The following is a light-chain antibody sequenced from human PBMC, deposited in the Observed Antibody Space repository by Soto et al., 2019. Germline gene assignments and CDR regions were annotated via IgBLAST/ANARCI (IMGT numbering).Light chain of an antibody. Sequence: QSVLTQTPSASRSLGQSVTISCTGTSSDVGAYDSVSWYQHHPGKAPKALIYEVSKRPSGVPDRFSGSKSGNTASLTVSGLQAEDEADYYCSSYAGSNNYVFGSGTKLTVL. J-gene: IGLJ1*01. V-gene: IGLV2-8*02. CDR2: EVS. CDR1: SSDVGAYDS. CDR3: SSYAGSNNYV.